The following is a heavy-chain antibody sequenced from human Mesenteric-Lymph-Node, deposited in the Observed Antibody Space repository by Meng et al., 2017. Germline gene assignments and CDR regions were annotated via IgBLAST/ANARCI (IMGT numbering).Heavy chain of an antibody. CDR2: IWYDGSNK. J-gene: IGHJ4*02. V-gene: IGHV3-33*01. CDR1: GFTFSSYG. Sequence: GGSLRLSCAASGFTFSSYGMHWVRQAPGKGLEWVAVIWYDGSNKYYADSVKGRFTISRDDSNNILYLQMSNLRAEDTAVYYCARDLGNSNTGFYFDHWGQGTWVTVSS. D-gene: IGHD4-23*01. CDR3: ARDLGNSNTGFYFDH.